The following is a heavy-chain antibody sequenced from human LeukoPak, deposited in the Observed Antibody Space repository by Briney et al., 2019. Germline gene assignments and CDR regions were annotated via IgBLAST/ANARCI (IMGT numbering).Heavy chain of an antibody. D-gene: IGHD2-21*02. Sequence: PGGSLRLSCAASGFTFSSYSMNWVRQAPGKGLEWVSYISSSSSAIYYADSVKGRFTISRDNAKNSLYLQMNSLRAEDTAVYYCARTGPTLINCGGDCYSDYWGQGTLVTVSS. J-gene: IGHJ4*02. CDR3: ARTGPTLINCGGDCYSDY. V-gene: IGHV3-48*04. CDR2: ISSSSSAI. CDR1: GFTFSSYS.